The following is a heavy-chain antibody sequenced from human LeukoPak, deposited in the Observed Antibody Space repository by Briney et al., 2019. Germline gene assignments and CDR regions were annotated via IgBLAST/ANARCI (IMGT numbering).Heavy chain of an antibody. CDR2: IYYSGST. CDR1: GGSISSYY. J-gene: IGHJ6*03. Sequence: PSETLSLTCTVSGGSISSYYWSWIRQPPGKGLEWIGYIYYSGSTNYNPPLKSRVTISVDTSKNQFSLKLSSVTAADTAVYYCARRAVVVPAARGYYYYYMDVWGKGTTVTVSS. V-gene: IGHV4-59*01. D-gene: IGHD2-2*01. CDR3: ARRAVVVPAARGYYYYYMDV.